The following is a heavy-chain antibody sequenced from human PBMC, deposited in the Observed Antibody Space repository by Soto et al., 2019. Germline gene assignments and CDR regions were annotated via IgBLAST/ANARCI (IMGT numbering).Heavy chain of an antibody. CDR1: GYSISTGLN. CDR3: ARDWGTGFYELDS. D-gene: IGHD6-19*01. Sequence: PETLSLTCAVSGYSISTGLNWAWIRQPQGEGRKWNESSYQRGGQDSKRTLKRRITLSSDVSNIEFCLMRSYVTAADTAVCYCARDWGTGFYELDSWGQGTLVTVSS. J-gene: IGHJ4*02. CDR2: SYQRGGQ. V-gene: IGHV4-38-2*02.